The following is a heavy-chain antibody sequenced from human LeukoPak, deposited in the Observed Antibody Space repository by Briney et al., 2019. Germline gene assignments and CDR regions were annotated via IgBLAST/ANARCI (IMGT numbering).Heavy chain of an antibody. D-gene: IGHD2-2*01. CDR1: GFTFSSYA. Sequence: GGSLRLSCAAPGFTFSSYAMSWVRQAPGKGLEWVSAISGSGGSTYYADSVKGRFTISRDNSKNTLYLQMNSLRAEDTAVYYCAKYGEYCSSTSCRPYYYYGMDVWGKGTTVTVSS. V-gene: IGHV3-23*01. CDR2: ISGSGGST. J-gene: IGHJ6*04. CDR3: AKYGEYCSSTSCRPYYYYGMDV.